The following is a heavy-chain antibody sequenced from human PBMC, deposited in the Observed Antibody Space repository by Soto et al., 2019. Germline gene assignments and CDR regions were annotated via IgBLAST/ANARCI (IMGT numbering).Heavy chain of an antibody. Sequence: QVQLVQSGAEVKKPGASVKVSCKASGYTFTSYGVTWVRQAPGQGLEWMGCISADNGNTDYSQKLQGRVTMTTDTSTSTAFMELRSLASDDTVVYYCARDRGALLYFDWLIPNDYWGQGTLVTVSS. CDR1: GYTFTSYG. J-gene: IGHJ4*02. CDR3: ARDRGALLYFDWLIPNDY. V-gene: IGHV1-18*01. D-gene: IGHD3-9*01. CDR2: ISADNGNT.